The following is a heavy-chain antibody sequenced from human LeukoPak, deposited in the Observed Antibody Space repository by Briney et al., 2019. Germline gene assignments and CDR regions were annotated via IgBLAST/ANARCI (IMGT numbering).Heavy chain of an antibody. CDR1: GFTFDDYA. J-gene: IGHJ4*02. V-gene: IGHV3-9*01. CDR2: ISWNSGSI. CDR3: ANGLDCTNGVCPFDY. Sequence: PGGSLRLSCAASGFTFDDYAMHWVRQAPGKGLEWVSGISWNSGSIGYADSVKGRFTISRDNAKNSLYLQMNSLRAEDTALYYCANGLDCTNGVCPFDYWGQGTLVTVSS. D-gene: IGHD2-8*01.